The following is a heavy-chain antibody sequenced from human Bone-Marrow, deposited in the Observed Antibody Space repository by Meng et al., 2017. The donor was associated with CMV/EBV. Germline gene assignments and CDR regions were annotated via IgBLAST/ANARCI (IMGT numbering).Heavy chain of an antibody. CDR1: GGSFSGYY. D-gene: IGHD6-6*01. V-gene: IGHV3-73*01. J-gene: IGHJ6*02. CDR3: TSSSLPLYYYGMDV. CDR2: VRSKPNSYAT. Sequence: LSLTCAVYGGSFSGYYWSWIRQPPGKGLEWVGRVRSKPNSYATAYAASVKGRFTISRDDSKNMAYLQMNSLKTEDTAVYYCTSSSLPLYYYGMDVWGQGTTVTVSS.